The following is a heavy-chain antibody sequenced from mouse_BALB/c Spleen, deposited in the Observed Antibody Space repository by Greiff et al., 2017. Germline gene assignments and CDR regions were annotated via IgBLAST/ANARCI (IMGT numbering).Heavy chain of an antibody. CDR2: ISSGSSTI. J-gene: IGHJ4*01. V-gene: IGHV5-17*02. D-gene: IGHD2-3*01. CDR1: GFTFSSFG. Sequence: EVQRVESGGGLVQPGGSRKLSCAASGFTFSSFGMHWVRQAPEKGLEWVAYISSGSSTIYYADTVKGRFTISRDNPKNTLFLQMTSLRSEDTAMYYCARSNGNYDGYFYAMDYWGQGTSVTVSS. CDR3: ARSNGNYDGYFYAMDY.